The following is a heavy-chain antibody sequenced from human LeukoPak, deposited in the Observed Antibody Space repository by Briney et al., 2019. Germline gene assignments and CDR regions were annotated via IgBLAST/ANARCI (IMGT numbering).Heavy chain of an antibody. V-gene: IGHV4-30-4*01. CDR3: ARGQTTAPYGSGSYYFDY. CDR1: GRSLSSGDYY. J-gene: IGHJ4*02. CDR2: IYYSGST. Sequence: SQTLSLTCTVSGRSLSSGDYYWSWIRQPPGKGLEWIGFIYYSGSTYYNPPLKSRVTISVDTSKNQFSLKLSSVTAADTAVYYCARGQTTAPYGSGSYYFDYWGQGTLVTVSS. D-gene: IGHD3-10*01.